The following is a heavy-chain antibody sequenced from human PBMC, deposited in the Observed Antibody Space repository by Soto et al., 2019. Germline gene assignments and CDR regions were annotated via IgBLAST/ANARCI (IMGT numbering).Heavy chain of an antibody. CDR2: IIPIFGTA. CDR3: PRESEVGGGDLGSFDY. V-gene: IGHV1-69*01. Sequence: QVQLVQSGAEVKKPGSSVKVSCKASGGTFSSYAISWVRQAPGQGLEWMGGIIPIFGTANYAQKFQGRVTITADESTSTAYMDLSSLRSEDTAVYYCPRESEVGGGDLGSFDYWGQGTLVTVSS. D-gene: IGHD2-21*02. J-gene: IGHJ4*02. CDR1: GGTFSSYA.